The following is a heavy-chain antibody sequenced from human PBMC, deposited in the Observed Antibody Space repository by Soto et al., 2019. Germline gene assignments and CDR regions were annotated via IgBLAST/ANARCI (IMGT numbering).Heavy chain of an antibody. D-gene: IGHD1-26*01. CDR1: GFTFSLYS. CDR3: ARDVGNGKHSYVY. CDR2: ISSSGGYI. V-gene: IGHV3-21*01. J-gene: IGHJ4*02. Sequence: PGGSLRLSCAASGFTFSLYSLNWVRQAPGKGLEWVSSISSSGGYIYYADSVKGRFTISRDNAKNSLNLQMNSLRAEDTAVYYCARDVGNGKHSYVYWGQGTLVTVSS.